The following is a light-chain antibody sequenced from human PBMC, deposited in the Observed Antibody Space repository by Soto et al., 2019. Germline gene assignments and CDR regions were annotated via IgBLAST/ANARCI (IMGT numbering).Light chain of an antibody. Sequence: DIVMTQSPDSLAVSLGERATINCKSSQSVLYSSTNKNYLAWYQQKPGQPPKLLIYWASTRESGVPDRFSGSGSGTDSTLTISSLQAEDVAVYYCQQYYSTPQTFGQGTKVDIK. V-gene: IGKV4-1*01. CDR2: WAS. CDR3: QQYYSTPQT. CDR1: QSVLYSSTNKNY. J-gene: IGKJ1*01.